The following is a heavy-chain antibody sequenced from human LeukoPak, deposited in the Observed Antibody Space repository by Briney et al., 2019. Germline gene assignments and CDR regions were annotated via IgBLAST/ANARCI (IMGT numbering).Heavy chain of an antibody. Sequence: SETLSLTCTVSGGSISSGGYYWSWIRQPPGKGLEWIGEINHSGSTNYSPSLKSRVTISVDTSKNQFSLKLSSVTAADTAVYYCARGDIVVLPAASAAGGWFDPWGQGTLVTVSS. CDR3: ARGDIVVLPAASAAGGWFDP. J-gene: IGHJ5*02. CDR1: GGSISSGGYY. V-gene: IGHV4-39*07. CDR2: INHSGST. D-gene: IGHD2-2*01.